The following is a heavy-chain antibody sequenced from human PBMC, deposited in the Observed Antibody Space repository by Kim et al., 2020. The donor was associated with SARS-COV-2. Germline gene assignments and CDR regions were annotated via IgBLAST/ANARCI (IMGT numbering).Heavy chain of an antibody. V-gene: IGHV3-23*02. Sequence: DAVKCRVNISRDNAENTRYLQMNSLRAEDTAVYYCAKDPFYDFWSGYYFDYWGQGTLVTVSS. CDR3: AKDPFYDFWSGYYFDY. D-gene: IGHD3-3*01. J-gene: IGHJ4*02.